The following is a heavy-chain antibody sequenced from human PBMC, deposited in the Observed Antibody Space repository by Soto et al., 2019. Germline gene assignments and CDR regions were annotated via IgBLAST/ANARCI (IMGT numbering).Heavy chain of an antibody. V-gene: IGHV4-59*01. CDR2: ISYSGYT. Sequence: SETLSLTCTVSGGTISSYYWTWIRQPPGKELEYIGHISYSGYTNYNPSLKSRVTISLDTSKNQFSLKLSSVTAADTAVYYCARVISGYLFDYWGQGILVTVSS. CDR3: ARVISGYLFDY. D-gene: IGHD3-22*01. J-gene: IGHJ4*02. CDR1: GGTISSYY.